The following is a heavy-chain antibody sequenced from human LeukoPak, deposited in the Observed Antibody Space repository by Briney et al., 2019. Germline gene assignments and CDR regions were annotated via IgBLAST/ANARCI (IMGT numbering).Heavy chain of an antibody. J-gene: IGHJ3*02. CDR1: GFTFSSYA. CDR3: ARDQVMTTVTTWLGRNAFDI. V-gene: IGHV3-30-3*01. Sequence: GGSLRLSCAASGFTFSSYAMHWVRQAPGKGLEWVAVISYDGSNKYYADSVKGRFTISRDNSKNTLYLQMNSLRAEDTAVCYCARDQVMTTVTTWLGRNAFDIWGQGTMVTVSS. D-gene: IGHD4-17*01. CDR2: ISYDGSNK.